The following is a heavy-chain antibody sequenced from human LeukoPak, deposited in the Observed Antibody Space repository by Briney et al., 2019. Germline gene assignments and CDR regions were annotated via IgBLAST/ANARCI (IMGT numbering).Heavy chain of an antibody. J-gene: IGHJ3*02. CDR2: IGTAGDT. CDR3: ASRNDENAFDI. V-gene: IGHV3-13*04. CDR1: GFTFSSYD. D-gene: IGHD1-1*01. Sequence: GGSLRLSCAASGFTFSSYDMHWVRQATGKGLEWVSAIGTAGDTYYPGSVKGRFTISRENAKNSLYLQMNSLRAGDTAVYYCASRNDENAFDIWGQGTMVTVSS.